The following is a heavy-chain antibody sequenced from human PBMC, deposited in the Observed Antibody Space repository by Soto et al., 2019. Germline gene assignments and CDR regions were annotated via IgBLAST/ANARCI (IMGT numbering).Heavy chain of an antibody. CDR2: IKQDGSEK. CDR3: ARGNGYYPYYYHYMDV. D-gene: IGHD3-3*01. CDR1: GFTFSRSW. Sequence: EVQLVESGGGLVQPGGSLRLSCAASGFTFSRSWMNWVRQAPGKGLEWVANIKQDGSEKFYVDSVKGRFTIARDNDKSSLYLQMNGLRAEDTAVYYCARGNGYYPYYYHYMDVWGKGTTVTGSS. J-gene: IGHJ6*03. V-gene: IGHV3-7*01.